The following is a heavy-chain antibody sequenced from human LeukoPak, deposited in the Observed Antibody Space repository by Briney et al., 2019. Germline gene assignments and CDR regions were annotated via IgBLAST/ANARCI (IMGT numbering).Heavy chain of an antibody. CDR3: ARNSSWYFDF. CDR2: IYQSGST. J-gene: IGHJ5*01. Sequence: SETLSLTCAVSGYSLSSDYYWGWIRQPPGKGLEWIGSIYQSGSTHYNPSLKSRVTISVDTSKKQFSLKLYSVTAADTAVYYCARNSSWYFDFWGQGTLVTVSS. V-gene: IGHV4-38-2*01. CDR1: GYSLSSDYY. D-gene: IGHD6-13*01.